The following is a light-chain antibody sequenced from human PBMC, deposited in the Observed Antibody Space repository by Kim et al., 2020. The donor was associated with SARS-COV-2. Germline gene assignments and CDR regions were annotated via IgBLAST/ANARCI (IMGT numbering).Light chain of an antibody. J-gene: IGLJ3*02. CDR2: TDD. V-gene: IGLV1-44*01. CDR1: STNIGSNT. Sequence: GQRVTISCSGSSTNIGSNTVNWYQQFPGTAPQLLIDTDDRRPSGVSDRVSCSKSGTSASLAISARRSEDEADYYCATWDDSLDVWMFGGGTQLTVL. CDR3: ATWDDSLDVWM.